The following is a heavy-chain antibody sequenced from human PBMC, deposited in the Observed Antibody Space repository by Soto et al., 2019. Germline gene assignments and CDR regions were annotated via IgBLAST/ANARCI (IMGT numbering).Heavy chain of an antibody. CDR3: VSLQGGDYYYYGMDV. V-gene: IGHV3-21*01. J-gene: IGHJ6*02. Sequence: EVQLVESGGGLVKPGGSLRLSCAASGFTFSSYSMNWVRQAPGKGLEWVSSISSSSSYIYYADSVKGRFTISRDNAKNSLYLQMNSLRAEDTAVYYCVSLQGGDYYYYGMDVWGQGTTVTVSS. CDR2: ISSSSSYI. D-gene: IGHD3-16*01. CDR1: GFTFSSYS.